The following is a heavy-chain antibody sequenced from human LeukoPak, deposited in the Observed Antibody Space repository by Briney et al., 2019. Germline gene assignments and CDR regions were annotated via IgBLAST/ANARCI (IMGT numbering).Heavy chain of an antibody. CDR1: GYTFTSYG. Sequence: ASVKVSCKASGYTFTSYGISWVRQAPGQGLERMGWISAYNGNTNYAQKLQGRVTMTTDTSTSTAYMELRSLRSDDTAVYYCARELSHSSSLLRYYYGMDVWGQGTTVTVSS. V-gene: IGHV1-18*01. J-gene: IGHJ6*02. CDR3: ARELSHSSSLLRYYYGMDV. CDR2: ISAYNGNT. D-gene: IGHD6-6*01.